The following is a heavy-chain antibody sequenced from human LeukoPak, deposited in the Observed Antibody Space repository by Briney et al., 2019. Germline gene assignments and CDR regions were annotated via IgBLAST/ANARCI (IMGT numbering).Heavy chain of an antibody. CDR3: ARVGGDCSSTSCYLYFDY. V-gene: IGHV1-46*01. CDR2: INPSGGST. J-gene: IGHJ4*02. D-gene: IGHD2-2*01. Sequence: ASVKVSCKASGYTFTSYYMHWVRQAPGQGLEWMGIINPSGGSTSYAQKFQGRVTMTRDMSTSTVYMELSSLRSGDTAVYYCARVGGDCSSTSCYLYFDYWGQGTLVTVSS. CDR1: GYTFTSYY.